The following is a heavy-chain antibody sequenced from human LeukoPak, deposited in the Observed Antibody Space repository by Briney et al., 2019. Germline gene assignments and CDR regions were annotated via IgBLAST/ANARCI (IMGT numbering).Heavy chain of an antibody. J-gene: IGHJ4*02. V-gene: IGHV3-48*04. Sequence: GGSLRLSCEASGFIFSSYSMNGVRQAPGKGLEWVSYISSSSSTIYYADSVKGRFTISRDNGKNSLYLQMNSLRAEDTAVYYCARDLRIAAAGVDYWGQGTLVTVSS. CDR3: ARDLRIAAAGVDY. CDR1: GFIFSSYS. D-gene: IGHD6-13*01. CDR2: ISSSSSTI.